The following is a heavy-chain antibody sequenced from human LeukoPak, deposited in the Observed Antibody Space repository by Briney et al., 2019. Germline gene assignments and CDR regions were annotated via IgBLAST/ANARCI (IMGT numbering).Heavy chain of an antibody. CDR3: VRGGLRNWYFDL. Sequence: GGSLRLSCAASGFTFDDYGMSWVRQAPGKGLGWVSGINWNGGSTGYADSVKGRFTISRDNAKNTVYLEMNSLRAEDTAIYYCVRGGLRNWYFDLWGRGTLVTVSS. CDR1: GFTFDDYG. J-gene: IGHJ2*01. CDR2: INWNGGST. V-gene: IGHV3-20*04. D-gene: IGHD5-12*01.